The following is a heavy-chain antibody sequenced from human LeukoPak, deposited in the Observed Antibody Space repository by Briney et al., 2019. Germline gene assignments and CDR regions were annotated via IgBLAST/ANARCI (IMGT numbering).Heavy chain of an antibody. Sequence: GGSLRLSCAASGFTFSSYAMSWVRQAPGKGLEWVSAIRGSGGSTYYADSVKGRFTISRDNSKNTLYLQMNSLRAEDTAVYSCANLAAAGLNFDYWGQGTLVTVSS. J-gene: IGHJ4*02. CDR3: ANLAAAGLNFDY. CDR1: GFTFSSYA. V-gene: IGHV3-23*01. D-gene: IGHD6-13*01. CDR2: IRGSGGST.